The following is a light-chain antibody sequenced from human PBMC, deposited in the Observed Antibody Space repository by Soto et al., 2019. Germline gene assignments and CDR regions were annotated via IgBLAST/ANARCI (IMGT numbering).Light chain of an antibody. CDR1: QGISNY. CDR3: QKYNTAPRT. V-gene: IGKV1-27*01. J-gene: IGKJ1*01. Sequence: DIQMTQSPSSLSASVGDRVTITCRASQGISNYLAWYQQKPGKVPKLLIYAASTLQAAVPSRFSGSGSGTDFILTISSRQPADVATYYCQKYNTAPRTFGQGTKVEIK. CDR2: AAS.